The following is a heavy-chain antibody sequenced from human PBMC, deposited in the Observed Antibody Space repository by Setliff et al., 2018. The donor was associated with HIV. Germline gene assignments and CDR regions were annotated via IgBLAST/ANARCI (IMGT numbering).Heavy chain of an antibody. Sequence: PSETLSLTCSVSGGSFSGYYWSWIRQPPGKGLEWIGYIYIYNSGSTNYNPSLTSRVTISADTSRNQFSLTLTSVTAADTAIYYCARGVNFDYWGQGTQVTVSS. CDR3: ARGVNFDY. V-gene: IGHV4-59*01. CDR2: IYIYNSGST. CDR1: GGSFSGYY. J-gene: IGHJ4*02. D-gene: IGHD3-3*01.